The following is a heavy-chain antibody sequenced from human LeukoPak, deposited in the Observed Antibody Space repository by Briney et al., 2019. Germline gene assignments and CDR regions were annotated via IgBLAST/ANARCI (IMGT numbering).Heavy chain of an antibody. J-gene: IGHJ4*02. Sequence: ASVKVSCKASGYTFTSYGIRWVRQAPGQGHEWMGWISAYNGNTNYAQKLQGRVTMTTDTSTSTAYMELRIQRSDDTAVYYCASEVEVGMSTIWDYWGQGTLVTVSS. D-gene: IGHD5-24*01. CDR3: ASEVEVGMSTIWDY. V-gene: IGHV1-18*01. CDR1: GYTFTSYG. CDR2: ISAYNGNT.